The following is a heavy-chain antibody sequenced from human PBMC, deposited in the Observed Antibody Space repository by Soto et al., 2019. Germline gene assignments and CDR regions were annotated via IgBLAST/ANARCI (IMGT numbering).Heavy chain of an antibody. CDR2: IYYSGST. CDR3: ARTYCTTTACQAHGIDV. Sequence: SETLSLTCTVSGDSMSSYYWSWIRQPPGKGLEWIGYIYYSGSTTYNPPLKSRITISVDTSGNQFSLKLSSVTAADTAVYFCARTYCTTTACQAHGIDVWGQGTTVTVSS. CDR1: GDSMSSYY. D-gene: IGHD4-4*01. J-gene: IGHJ6*02. V-gene: IGHV4-59*01.